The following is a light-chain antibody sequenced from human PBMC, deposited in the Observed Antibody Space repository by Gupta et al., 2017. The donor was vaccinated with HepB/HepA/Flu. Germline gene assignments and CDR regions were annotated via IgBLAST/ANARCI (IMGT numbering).Light chain of an antibody. J-gene: IGLJ2*01. V-gene: IGLV4-60*03. CDR3: ETWDSNIRV. Sequence: QLMVTQSSSASASLGSSVKLTCTLSSGDSHYSIGWHQQQPGKAPRFLMKVESSGRYNKGGGIPGCFSGYSSGAARDLTISNLQSEDEADYYCETWDSNIRVFGGGTKLTVL. CDR2: VESSGRY. CDR1: SGDSHYS.